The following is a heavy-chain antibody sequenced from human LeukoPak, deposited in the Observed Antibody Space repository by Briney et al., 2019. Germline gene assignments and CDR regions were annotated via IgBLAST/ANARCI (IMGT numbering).Heavy chain of an antibody. D-gene: IGHD6-6*01. J-gene: IGHJ5*02. CDR2: INGSGGST. Sequence: GGSLRLSCAASGFTFGSYAMSWVRQAPGKGLEWVSDINGSGGSTYYTDSVKGRFTISRDNSKNTLYLQMNSLRAEDTGVYYCARDASAGTESWGQGTLVTVSS. CDR1: GFTFGSYA. CDR3: ARDASAGTES. V-gene: IGHV3-23*01.